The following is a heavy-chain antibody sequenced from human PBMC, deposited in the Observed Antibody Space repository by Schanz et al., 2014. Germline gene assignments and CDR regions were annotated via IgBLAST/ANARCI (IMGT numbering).Heavy chain of an antibody. D-gene: IGHD1-26*01. CDR3: ARNRGSGGQNWYFDL. CDR1: GFTFSAYA. CDR2: INTGSNYI. V-gene: IGHV3-48*04. J-gene: IGHJ2*01. Sequence: EVQLLESGGGLVQPGGSLRLSCAASGFTFSAYAMTWVRQIPGKGLEWISFINTGSNYINYADSVKGRFTISRDNTKNSLFLQLNSLRADDTAVYYCARNRGSGGQNWYFDLWGRGTLVTVSS.